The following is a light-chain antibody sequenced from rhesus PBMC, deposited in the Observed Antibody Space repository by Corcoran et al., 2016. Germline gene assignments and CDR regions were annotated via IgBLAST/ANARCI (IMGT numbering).Light chain of an antibody. J-gene: IGKJ1*01. CDR3: QHGYGTPWT. CDR2: KAS. V-gene: IGKV1-74*01. CDR1: ENVNNY. Sequence: DIQMTQSPSSLSASVGDRVTITCRASENVNNYLNWYQQKPGKAPKLLIYKASNLQSGVPSRFSGSGSGTEYTFTISSLQPEDVATYYCQHGYGTPWTFGQGTKVEIK.